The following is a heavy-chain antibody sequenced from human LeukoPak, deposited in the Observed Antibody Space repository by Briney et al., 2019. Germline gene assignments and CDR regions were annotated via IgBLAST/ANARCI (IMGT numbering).Heavy chain of an antibody. J-gene: IGHJ4*02. CDR2: TYPADSDV. D-gene: IGHD2-2*03. CDR1: GYSFSNYW. Sequence: PGESLKISCKVSGYSFSNYWIGWVRQMPGEGLEWMAITYPADSDVRYGPSFEGHVTISADNSINTAYLQWSSLKASDTAMYYCATPVIGSNDYWGQGTLVIVSS. CDR3: ATPVIGSNDY. V-gene: IGHV5-51*01.